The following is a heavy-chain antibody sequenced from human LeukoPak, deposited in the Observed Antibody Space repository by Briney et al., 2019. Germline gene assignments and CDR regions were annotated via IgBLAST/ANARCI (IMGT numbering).Heavy chain of an antibody. CDR3: ARSLNYDILTGYPYYFDY. D-gene: IGHD3-9*01. V-gene: IGHV3-30*03. J-gene: IGHJ4*02. CDR1: GFTFSTYG. CDR2: ISYDGNKK. Sequence: GGSLRLSCAASGFTFSTYGMHWVRQAPGKGLEWVAVISYDGNKKYYVDSVKGRFTISRDNSKNTLYLQMNSLRPEDTAVYYCARSLNYDILTGYPYYFDYWGQGTLVTVSS.